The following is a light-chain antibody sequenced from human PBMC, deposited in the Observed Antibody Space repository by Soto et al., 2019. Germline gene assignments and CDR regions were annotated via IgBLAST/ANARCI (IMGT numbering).Light chain of an antibody. Sequence: DIQMTQSPSTLSASVGDRVTVTCRAGQSIGSWLAWYQQKPGQAPNLLIYKASTLQSGVPSRFSGSGSGTEFTLTITSLQPDDSATYYCQQYVSYPLTFGGGTKVEIK. J-gene: IGKJ4*01. CDR2: KAS. CDR1: QSIGSW. V-gene: IGKV1-5*03. CDR3: QQYVSYPLT.